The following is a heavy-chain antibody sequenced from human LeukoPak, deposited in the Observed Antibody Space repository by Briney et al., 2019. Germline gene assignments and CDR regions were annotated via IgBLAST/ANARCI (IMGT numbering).Heavy chain of an antibody. CDR1: GYTFTTYH. Sequence: GASVKVSCKASGYTFTTYHMHWVRQAPGQGLEWVGMIDTSDGNTNYAQKFQGGVTMTRDTSTSTVYMELRSLRSEDTAVYYCATERSGGTWFDPWGQGTLVTVSS. V-gene: IGHV1-46*01. J-gene: IGHJ5*02. D-gene: IGHD2-15*01. CDR2: IDTSDGNT. CDR3: ATERSGGTWFDP.